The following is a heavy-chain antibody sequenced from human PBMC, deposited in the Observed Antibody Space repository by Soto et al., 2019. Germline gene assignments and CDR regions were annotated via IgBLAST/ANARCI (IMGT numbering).Heavy chain of an antibody. CDR1: GGSFSMYT. CDR2: FIPVLNRA. D-gene: IGHD4-17*01. V-gene: IGHV1-69*08. J-gene: IGHJ4*02. Sequence: QVQLVQSGAEVKKPGSSVKVSCKASGGSFSMYTFNWVRQAPGQGLEWMGRFIPVLNRANYAQRFQGRVTITADESTSTAYMELISLTSEDTAVYYCARDRGDDYGDFARGQGTLVTVSS. CDR3: ARDRGDDYGDFA.